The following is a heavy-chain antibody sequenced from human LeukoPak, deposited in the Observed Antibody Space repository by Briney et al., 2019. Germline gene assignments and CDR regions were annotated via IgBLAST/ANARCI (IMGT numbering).Heavy chain of an antibody. V-gene: IGHV4-39*01. CDR1: GRSISSSSYY. CDR2: IYYSGST. J-gene: IGHJ4*02. Sequence: SETLSLTCTVSGRSISSSSYYWGWIRQPPGKGLEWIGSIYYSGSTYYNPSLKSRVTISVDTSKNPFSLKLSSVTAADTAVYYCARRLAGTEDYWGQGTLVTVSS. CDR3: ARRLAGTEDY. D-gene: IGHD6-13*01.